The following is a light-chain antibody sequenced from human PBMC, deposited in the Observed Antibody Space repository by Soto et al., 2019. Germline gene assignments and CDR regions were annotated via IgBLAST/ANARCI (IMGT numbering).Light chain of an antibody. CDR1: SSDVGGYNY. Sequence: QSVLTQPPSASGSPGQSVTISCTGTSSDVGGYNYVSWYQQHPGKAPKLMTYEVTKLPSGVPDRFSGSKSGNTASLTVSWLQAEDEADYYCSSDIYSNNLGVVVTGSKVTDL. J-gene: IGLJ1*01. CDR3: SSDIYSNNLGV. CDR2: EVT. V-gene: IGLV2-8*01.